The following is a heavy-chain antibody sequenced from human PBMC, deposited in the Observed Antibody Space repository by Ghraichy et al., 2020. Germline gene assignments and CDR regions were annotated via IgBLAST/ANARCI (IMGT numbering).Heavy chain of an antibody. CDR3: ARDMPREDY. D-gene: IGHD1-26*01. J-gene: IGHJ4*02. CDR2: IKGDGTDI. V-gene: IGHV3-74*01. Sequence: GALRLSCAASGFSFRNYWMHWVRQAPGKGPVWVSHIKGDGTDITYGDSVKGRFTISRDNVKNTLYLQMNDLRAEDTAIYYCARDMPREDYWGQGTLVTVSS. CDR1: GFSFRNYW.